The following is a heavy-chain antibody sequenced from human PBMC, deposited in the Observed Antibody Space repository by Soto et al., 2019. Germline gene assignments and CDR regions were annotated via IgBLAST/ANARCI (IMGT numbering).Heavy chain of an antibody. Sequence: SETLSLTCTVSGGSVSSGRNYWNWIQQPPGKGLEWIGYMYYSGSTNYNPSLKSRVTISVDTSKNQFSLKLTSVTAADTAVYYCARGSHCGGDCYSGYYYYYGMDVWGQGTTVTVSS. V-gene: IGHV4-61*01. CDR3: ARGSHCGGDCYSGYYYYYGMDV. D-gene: IGHD2-21*02. CDR2: MYYSGST. J-gene: IGHJ6*02. CDR1: GGSVSSGRNY.